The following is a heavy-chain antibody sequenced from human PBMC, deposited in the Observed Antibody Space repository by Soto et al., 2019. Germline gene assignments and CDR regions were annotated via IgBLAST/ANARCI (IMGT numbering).Heavy chain of an antibody. V-gene: IGHV3-33*01. CDR3: ARYYYGLGSPQELDY. D-gene: IGHD3-10*01. J-gene: IGHJ4*02. Sequence: QVQLVESGGGVVQPGRSLRLSCAASGFTFSSYGMHWVRQAPGKGLEWVAVIWYDGSNKYYADSVKGRFTISRDNSKNTLYLQMNSPRAEDTAVYYCARYYYGLGSPQELDYWGQGTLVTVSS. CDR1: GFTFSSYG. CDR2: IWYDGSNK.